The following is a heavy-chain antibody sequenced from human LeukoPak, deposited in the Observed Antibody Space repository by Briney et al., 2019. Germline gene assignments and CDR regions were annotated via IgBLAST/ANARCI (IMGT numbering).Heavy chain of an antibody. CDR3: ARDSSSWYYDY. J-gene: IGHJ4*02. V-gene: IGHV3-74*03. CDR1: GFTLRSYD. CDR2: IKSDGSST. Sequence: GGSPRLSCAASGFTLRSYDMSWVRQAPGKGLVWVSCIKSDGSSTTYADSVKGRFTISRDNAKNTLHLQMNSLRAEDTAVYYCARDSSSWYYDYWGQGTLVTVSS. D-gene: IGHD6-13*01.